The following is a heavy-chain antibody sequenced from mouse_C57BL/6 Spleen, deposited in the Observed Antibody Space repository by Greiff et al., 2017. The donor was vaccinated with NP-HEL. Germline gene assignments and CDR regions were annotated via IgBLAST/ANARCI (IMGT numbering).Heavy chain of an antibody. V-gene: IGHV5-4*01. CDR2: ISDGGSYT. D-gene: IGHD2-1*01. J-gene: IGHJ4*01. CDR1: GFTFSSYA. CDR3: ARSDGNSDAMDY. Sequence: EVQLVESGGGLVKPGGSLKLSCAASGFTFSSYAMSWVRQTPEKRLEWVATISDGGSYTYYPDNVKGRFTISRDNAKNNLDLQMSHLKSEDKAMYYCARSDGNSDAMDYWGQGTSGTVSS.